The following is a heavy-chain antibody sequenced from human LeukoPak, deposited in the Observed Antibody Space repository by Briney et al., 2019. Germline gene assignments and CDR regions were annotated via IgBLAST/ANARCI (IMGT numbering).Heavy chain of an antibody. J-gene: IGHJ6*03. Sequence: SETLSLTCTVSGGSINTPNYYWGWIRQTPGKGLEWIGNIFYSGGTYYSPSLTSRVTISLDTSRNQFSLKLNSVTAADTAVYYCARRRAVATYYYYMDVWGKGTTVTISS. CDR3: ARRRAVATYYYYMDV. CDR2: IFYSGGT. V-gene: IGHV4-39*07. CDR1: GGSINTPNYY. D-gene: IGHD5-12*01.